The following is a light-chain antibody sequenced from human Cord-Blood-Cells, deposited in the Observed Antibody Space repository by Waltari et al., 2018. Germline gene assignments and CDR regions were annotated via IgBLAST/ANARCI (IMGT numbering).Light chain of an antibody. CDR3: QSYDSSLKV. CDR1: SSTLGAGSD. CDR2: GNR. J-gene: IGLJ2*01. V-gene: IGLV1-40*01. Sequence: QSVLPQPPSVSGAPGQRVTISCTGSSSTLGAGSDVHGYQQLPGTAPKLLIYGNRNRPSGVPDRFSGSKSGTSASLAITGLQAEDEADYYCQSYDSSLKVFGGGTKLTVL.